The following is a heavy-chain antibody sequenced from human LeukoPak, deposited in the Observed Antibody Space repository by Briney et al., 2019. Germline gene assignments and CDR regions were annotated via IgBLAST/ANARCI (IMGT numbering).Heavy chain of an antibody. CDR3: AREYYDILTGYPRPDY. CDR2: ISSSSSYI. J-gene: IGHJ4*02. CDR1: GFTFSSYS. Sequence: GGSLRLSCAASGFTFSSYSMNWVRQAPGKGLEWVSSISSSSSYIYYADSVKGRFTISRDNSKNTLYLQMNSLRAEDTAVYYCAREYYDILTGYPRPDYWGQGTLVTVSS. V-gene: IGHV3-21*04. D-gene: IGHD3-9*01.